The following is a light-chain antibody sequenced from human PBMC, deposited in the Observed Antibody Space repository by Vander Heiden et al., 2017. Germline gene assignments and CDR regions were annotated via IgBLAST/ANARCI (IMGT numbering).Light chain of an antibody. CDR2: KAS. J-gene: IGKJ1*01. CDR1: QTISSW. CDR3: QQYNSYRT. V-gene: IGKV1-5*03. Sequence: DIQMTQSPSTLSASVGDRVTITCRASQTISSWLAWYQQKPGKAHKLLIYKASNLQAGVPSRFSGSGSGTEFTLTISSLQPDDFATYYCQQYNSYRTFGQGTKVEIK.